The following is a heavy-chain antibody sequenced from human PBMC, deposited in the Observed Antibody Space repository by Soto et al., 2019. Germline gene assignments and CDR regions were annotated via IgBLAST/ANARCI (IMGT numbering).Heavy chain of an antibody. CDR2: INPGDGNT. D-gene: IGHD1-20*01. CDR1: GNTLTTSYA. CDR3: AGEIGITKYFDS. Sequence: ASVKVSCKASGNTLTTSYAMHWVRQAPGQRLEWMGWINPGDGNTKYSQNFQGRVTMTRDTSTSTAYMELSSLRSEDTAVYYCAGEIGITKYFDSWGQG. V-gene: IGHV1-3*01. J-gene: IGHJ4*02.